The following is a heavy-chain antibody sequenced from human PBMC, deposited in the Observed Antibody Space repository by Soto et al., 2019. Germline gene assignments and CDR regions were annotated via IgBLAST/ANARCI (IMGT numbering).Heavy chain of an antibody. CDR2: IFSNDEK. J-gene: IGHJ4*02. Sequence: SGPTLVNPTETLTLTCTVSGFSLSDTTLGVNWIRQPPGKALEWLAQIFSNDEKSYSPSLKSRLTISKDTSKSHVVLTMTNMDPVDTATYFCSRIRIDSGYDYYFDYWGQGTLVTVSS. CDR1: GFSLSDTTLG. CDR3: SRIRIDSGYDYYFDY. D-gene: IGHD5-12*01. V-gene: IGHV2-26*01.